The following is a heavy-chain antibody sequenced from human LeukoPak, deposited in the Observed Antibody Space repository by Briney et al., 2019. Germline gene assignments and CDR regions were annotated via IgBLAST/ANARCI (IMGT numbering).Heavy chain of an antibody. CDR1: GYTFTSYG. D-gene: IGHD6-6*01. V-gene: IGHV1-18*01. CDR3: ARGLRIAARSFGLGY. Sequence: PWASVKVSCKASGYTFTSYGISWVRQAPGQGLEWMGWISAYNGNTNYAQKLQGRVTMTTDTSTSTAYMELSSLRSEDTAVYYCARGLRIAARSFGLGYWGQGTLVTVSS. CDR2: ISAYNGNT. J-gene: IGHJ4*02.